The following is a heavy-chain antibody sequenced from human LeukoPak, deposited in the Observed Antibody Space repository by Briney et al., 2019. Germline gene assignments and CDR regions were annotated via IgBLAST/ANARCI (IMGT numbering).Heavy chain of an antibody. Sequence: GGSLRLSCAASGFTFSSYGMHWVRQAPGKGLEWVACIRYDGSNKYYADSVKGRFTISRDNSKNTLYLQMNSLRAEDTAVYYCAKDFRGPAAFLGWGQGTLVTVSS. CDR3: AKDFRGPAAFLG. J-gene: IGHJ4*02. CDR1: GFTFSSYG. CDR2: IRYDGSNK. V-gene: IGHV3-30*02. D-gene: IGHD2-2*01.